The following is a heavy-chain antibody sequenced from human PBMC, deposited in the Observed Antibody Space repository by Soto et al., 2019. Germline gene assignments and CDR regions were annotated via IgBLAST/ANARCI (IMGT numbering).Heavy chain of an antibody. Sequence: GGSLRLSCAASGFTFSSYAMSWVRQAPGKGLEWVSAISGSGGSTYYADSVKGRFTISRDNSKNTLYLQMNSLRAEDTAVYYCAKTYSSSWQGYYSDYWGQGTLVTVSS. D-gene: IGHD6-13*01. V-gene: IGHV3-23*01. CDR2: ISGSGGST. J-gene: IGHJ4*02. CDR3: AKTYSSSWQGYYSDY. CDR1: GFTFSSYA.